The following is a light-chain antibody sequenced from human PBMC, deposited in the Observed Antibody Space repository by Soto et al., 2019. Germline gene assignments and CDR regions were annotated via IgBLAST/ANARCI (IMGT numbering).Light chain of an antibody. CDR1: QSISNY. J-gene: IGKJ1*01. CDR2: AAS. V-gene: IGKV1-39*01. Sequence: DIQMTQSPSSLSASVGDRVTITCRASQSISNYLNWYQQKPGEAPKVLIYAASSLQSGVPSRFSGSGSGTDFTLTISSLQPEDFATYYCQQTYGAPWTFGQGTKVEIK. CDR3: QQTYGAPWT.